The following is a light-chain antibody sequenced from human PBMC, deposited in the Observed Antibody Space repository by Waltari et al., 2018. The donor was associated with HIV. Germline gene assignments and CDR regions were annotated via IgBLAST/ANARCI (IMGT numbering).Light chain of an antibody. Sequence: QSVLTQPPSASGTPGQRVTISCSGSSSHIGSNTVNWYQQLPGTAPKLRIYSNNQRPSGVPDRCSGSKSGTSASLAISGLQSEDEADYYCAAWDDSLNGVVFGGGTKLTVL. CDR3: AAWDDSLNGVV. V-gene: IGLV1-44*01. CDR2: SNN. CDR1: SSHIGSNT. J-gene: IGLJ2*01.